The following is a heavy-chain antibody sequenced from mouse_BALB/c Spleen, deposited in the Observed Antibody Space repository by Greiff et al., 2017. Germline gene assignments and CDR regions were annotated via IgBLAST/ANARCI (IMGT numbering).Heavy chain of an antibody. J-gene: IGHJ3*01. CDR1: GFSLTSYG. CDR3: ARDKGSPTATSPFAY. D-gene: IGHD1-2*01. V-gene: IGHV2-9*02. Sequence: QVQLKESGPGLVAPSQSLSITCTVSGFSLTSYGVHWVRQPPGKGLEWLGVIWAGGSTNYNSALMSRLSISKDNSKSQVFLKMNSLQTDDTAMYYCARDKGSPTATSPFAYWGQGTLVTVAA. CDR2: IWAGGST.